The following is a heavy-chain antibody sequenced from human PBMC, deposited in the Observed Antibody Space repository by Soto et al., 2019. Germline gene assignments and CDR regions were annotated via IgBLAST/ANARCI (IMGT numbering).Heavy chain of an antibody. CDR3: AKGSAAARPYYFDY. V-gene: IGHV3-23*01. CDR1: GFTFSRYA. CDR2: ITGGGSST. Sequence: GGSLRLSRAASGFTFSRYAMSWVRQAPGKGLEWVSAITGGGSSTYYADSVKGRFTISRDNSKNTLSLQMNGLRAEDTAVYYCAKGSAAARPYYFDYWGQGALVTVSS. D-gene: IGHD6-13*01. J-gene: IGHJ4*02.